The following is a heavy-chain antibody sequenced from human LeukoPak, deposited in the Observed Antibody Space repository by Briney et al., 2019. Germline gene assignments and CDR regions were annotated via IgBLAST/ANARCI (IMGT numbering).Heavy chain of an antibody. J-gene: IGHJ4*02. D-gene: IGHD2-15*01. CDR3: ATPIGLGRYYQH. CDR2: FDPEDGET. V-gene: IGHV1-24*01. CDR1: GYTLTELS. Sequence: GASVKVSCKVSGYTLTELSMHWVRQAPGKGLGWMGGFDPEDGETIYAQKFQGRVTMTEDTPTDTAYMELSSLRSEDTAVYYCATPIGLGRYYQHWGQGTLVTVSS.